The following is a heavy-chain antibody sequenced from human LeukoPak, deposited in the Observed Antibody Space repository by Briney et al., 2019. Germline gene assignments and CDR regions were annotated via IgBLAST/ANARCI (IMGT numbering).Heavy chain of an antibody. D-gene: IGHD3-3*01. V-gene: IGHV4-39*01. CDR2: IYYSGST. CDR1: GGSISSSSYY. CDR3: ARHVKAWLLYQTGNYFDY. Sequence: SETPSLTCTVSGGSISSSSYYWGWIRQPPGKGLEWTGSIYYSGSTYYNPSLKSRVTISVDTSKNQFSLKLSSVTAADTAVYYCARHVKAWLLYQTGNYFDYWGQGTLVTVSS. J-gene: IGHJ4*02.